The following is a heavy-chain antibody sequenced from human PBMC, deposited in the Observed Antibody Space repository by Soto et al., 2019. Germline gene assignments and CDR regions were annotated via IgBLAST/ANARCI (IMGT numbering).Heavy chain of an antibody. CDR2: IRYDGSNT. CDR3: ARDGVGATTYFGYFDY. V-gene: IGHV3-33*01. CDR1: GFTFIGYG. J-gene: IGHJ4*02. Sequence: QVQLVESGGGVVQPGGSLRFSCAASGFTFIGYGMHWVRRAPAKGLVWVAVIRYDGSNTYYADSVKGRFTISKDNPKNTLYLQMNSLRAEDTAVYYCARDGVGATTYFGYFDYWGQGTLVTVSS. D-gene: IGHD1-26*01.